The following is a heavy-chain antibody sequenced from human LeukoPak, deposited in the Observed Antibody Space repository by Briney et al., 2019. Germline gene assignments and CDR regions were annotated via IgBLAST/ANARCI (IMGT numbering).Heavy chain of an antibody. J-gene: IGHJ4*02. Sequence: GGSLRLSCSASGFTFSSYAMSWVRQAPGKGLEWVSSIGDNDSRTYYADSVKGRFTLSRDNSKNTLYLQMNSLRADGTAVYYCAKDTQYRTNDYWGQGTLVTVSS. CDR1: GFTFSSYA. V-gene: IGHV3-23*01. D-gene: IGHD1-1*01. CDR3: AKDTQYRTNDY. CDR2: IGDNDSRT.